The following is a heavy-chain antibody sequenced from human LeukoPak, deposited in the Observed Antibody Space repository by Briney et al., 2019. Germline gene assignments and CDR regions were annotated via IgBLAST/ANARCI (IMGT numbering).Heavy chain of an antibody. J-gene: IGHJ5*02. V-gene: IGHV4-59*08. D-gene: IGHD3-10*01. CDR1: GGSISSYY. Sequence: NPSETLSLTCTVSGGSISSYYWSWIRQPPGKGLEWIGYIYYSGSTNYNPSLKSRVTISVDTSKNQFSLKLSSVTAADTAVHYCARHSNYGSGSYYRYWFDPWGQGTLVTVSS. CDR2: IYYSGST. CDR3: ARHSNYGSGSYYRYWFDP.